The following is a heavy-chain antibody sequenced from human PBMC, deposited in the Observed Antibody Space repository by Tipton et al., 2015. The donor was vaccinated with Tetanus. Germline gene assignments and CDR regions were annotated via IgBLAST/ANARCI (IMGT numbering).Heavy chain of an antibody. Sequence: TLSLTCTVSGGSISSYYWSWIRQPPGKGLEWIGYISYSGRTHYNPSLKSRISISRDTSKNQFSLKLSSVTAADTAVYYCARGARGYTYGWGQGTLVTVSS. J-gene: IGHJ4*02. V-gene: IGHV4-59*01. CDR2: ISYSGRT. D-gene: IGHD5-18*01. CDR3: ARGARGYTYG. CDR1: GGSISSYY.